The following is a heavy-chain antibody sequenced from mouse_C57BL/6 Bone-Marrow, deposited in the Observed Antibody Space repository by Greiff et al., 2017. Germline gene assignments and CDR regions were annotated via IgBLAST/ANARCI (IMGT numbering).Heavy chain of an antibody. V-gene: IGHV1-55*01. CDR1: GYTFTSYW. CDR3: ARDYDGYDWYFDV. CDR2: IYPGSGST. D-gene: IGHD2-3*01. Sequence: QVQLQQPGAELVKPGASVKMSCKASGYTFTSYWITWVKQRPGQGLEWIGDIYPGSGSTNYNEKFKSKATLTVDTSSSAAYMQLSSLTSEDSAVYYCARDYDGYDWYFDVWGTGTTVTVSS. J-gene: IGHJ1*03.